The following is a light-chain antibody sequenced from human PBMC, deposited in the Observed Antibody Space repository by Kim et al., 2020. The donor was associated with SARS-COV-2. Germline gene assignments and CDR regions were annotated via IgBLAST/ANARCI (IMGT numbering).Light chain of an antibody. CDR2: EAS. V-gene: IGKV1-5*03. CDR3: QQYYSYWT. CDR1: RSISRY. Sequence: PASVGDRVTITCRASRSISRYLAWFQQKPGKAPKILMSEASNLQSGVPSRFSGSGSGTEFTLTISSLQPDDFATYYCQQYYSYWTFGQGTKVDIK. J-gene: IGKJ1*01.